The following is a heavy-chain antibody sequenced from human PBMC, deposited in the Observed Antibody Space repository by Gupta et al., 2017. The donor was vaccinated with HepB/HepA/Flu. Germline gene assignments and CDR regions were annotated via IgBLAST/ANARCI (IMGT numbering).Heavy chain of an antibody. Sequence: QVQLVQSGPEMKKPGSSVKVSCKAIGDTFRNHYITWVRQAPGQGLEWMGGMRVIFPVFGTADYAQKFQGRVTITADEFKTTAYMELNRLRSDDTAVFFCATTAAVNYNYFYNMDVWGNGTTVTVSS. V-gene: IGHV1-69*01. J-gene: IGHJ6*03. CDR2: IFPVFGTA. CDR3: ATTAAVNYNYFYNMDV. D-gene: IGHD6-25*01. CDR1: GDTFRNHY.